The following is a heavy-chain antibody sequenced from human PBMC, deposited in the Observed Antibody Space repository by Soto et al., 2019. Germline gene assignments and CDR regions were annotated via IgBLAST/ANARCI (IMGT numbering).Heavy chain of an antibody. J-gene: IGHJ4*02. D-gene: IGHD3-3*01. Sequence: EVHLVESGGGLVQPGGSLRLSCAAPGFIVSRNYMTWVRQAPGKGLEWVSIIYTDGSIQYADSVKGRFTISRDNSKNTLYLQMSMARAGVTAMYYCASDGDFWGQGILVTVSS. CDR2: IYTDGSI. V-gene: IGHV3-66*01. CDR1: GFIVSRNY. CDR3: ASDGDF.